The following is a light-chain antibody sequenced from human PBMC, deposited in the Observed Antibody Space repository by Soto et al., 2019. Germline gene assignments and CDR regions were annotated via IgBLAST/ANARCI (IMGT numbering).Light chain of an antibody. J-gene: IGKJ5*01. CDR2: AAS. Sequence: IQLTHSPSSLSASAVYRVTITFRASQAISSHLAWYQQKPGKAPKLLIYAASTLQGGVPSRFSGSGSGTDFTLTISSLQPEDFATYFCQKLHGYPINFGQGTRLEIK. CDR1: QAISSH. V-gene: IGKV1-9*01. CDR3: QKLHGYPIN.